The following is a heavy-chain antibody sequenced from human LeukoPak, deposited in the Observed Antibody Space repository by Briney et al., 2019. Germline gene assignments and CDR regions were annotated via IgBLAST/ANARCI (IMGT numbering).Heavy chain of an antibody. Sequence: PGGSLRLSCAASGFTFSSYAMSWVRQAPGKGLEWVSSINSGGTYKGYADSMKGRFTISRDNAKNSLYLEMNSLRAEDTAVYYCANEEGYWGQGTLVTVSS. J-gene: IGHJ4*02. CDR3: ANEEGY. V-gene: IGHV3-21*06. CDR1: GFTFSSYA. CDR2: INSGGTYK.